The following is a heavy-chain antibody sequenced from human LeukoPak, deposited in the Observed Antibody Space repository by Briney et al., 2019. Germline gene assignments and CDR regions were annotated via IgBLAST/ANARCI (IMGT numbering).Heavy chain of an antibody. J-gene: IGHJ4*02. CDR3: ARGAMIVVIITTMWFDY. Sequence: SVKVSCKASGGTFSSYPISWVRQAPGQGLEWMGGIIPMFGTANYAQKFQGRVTITADESMSTAYMELSSLRSEDTAVYYCARGAMIVVIITTMWFDYWGQGTLVTVSS. CDR2: IIPMFGTA. CDR1: GGTFSSYP. V-gene: IGHV1-69*13. D-gene: IGHD3-22*01.